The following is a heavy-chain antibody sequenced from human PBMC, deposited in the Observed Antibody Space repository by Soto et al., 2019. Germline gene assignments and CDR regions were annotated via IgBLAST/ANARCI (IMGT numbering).Heavy chain of an antibody. CDR2: ISSSGSTI. Sequence: GGSLRLSCAASGFTFSDYYMSWIRLALGKRLSWVSYISSSGSTIYYADSVKGRFTISRDNAKNSLYLQMNSLRAEDLSVYYCARGPLAALHNWFDPWGQGTLVTVCS. V-gene: IGHV3-11*04. CDR3: ARGPLAALHNWFDP. J-gene: IGHJ5*02. CDR1: GFTFSDYY. D-gene: IGHD3-16*01.